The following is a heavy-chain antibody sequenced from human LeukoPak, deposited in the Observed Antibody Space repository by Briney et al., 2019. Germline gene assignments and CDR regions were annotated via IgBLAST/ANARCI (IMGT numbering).Heavy chain of an antibody. J-gene: IGHJ6*03. CDR2: ISGNGGST. CDR1: GFTFSNYE. D-gene: IGHD3-10*01. V-gene: IGHV3-23*01. CDR3: AKVGPSLVRGLIRGGARYYYNYMDV. Sequence: GGSLRLSCAASGFTFSNYEMNWVRQAPGKGLEWVSAISGNGGSTYYADSVKGRFAISRDTSKNTLYLQMNSLRAEDTAVYYCAKVGPSLVRGLIRGGARYYYNYMDVWGKGTTVTISS.